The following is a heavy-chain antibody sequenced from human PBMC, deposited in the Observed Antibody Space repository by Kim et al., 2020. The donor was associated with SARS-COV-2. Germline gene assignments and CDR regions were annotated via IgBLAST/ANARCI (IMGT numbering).Heavy chain of an antibody. CDR3: ARGLGYDFWSGYYRGYYFDY. J-gene: IGHJ4*02. V-gene: IGHV3-66*01. Sequence: RFTISRDNSKNTLYLQMNSLRAEDTAVYYCARGLGYDFWSGYYRGYYFDYWGQGTLVTVSS. D-gene: IGHD3-3*01.